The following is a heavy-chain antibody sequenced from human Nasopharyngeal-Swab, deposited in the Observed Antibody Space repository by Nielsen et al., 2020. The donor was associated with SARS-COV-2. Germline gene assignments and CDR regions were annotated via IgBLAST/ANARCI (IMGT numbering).Heavy chain of an antibody. V-gene: IGHV3-7*01. CDR1: GFTFSSYW. CDR3: ARDGRGAHSSSWYIDYYYGMDV. D-gene: IGHD6-13*01. Sequence: GESLKISCAASGFTFSSYWMSWVRQAPGKGLEWVANIKQDGSEKYCVDSVKGRFTISRDNAKNSLYLQMNSLRAEDTAVYYCARDGRGAHSSSWYIDYYYGMDVWGQGTTVTVSS. CDR2: IKQDGSEK. J-gene: IGHJ6*02.